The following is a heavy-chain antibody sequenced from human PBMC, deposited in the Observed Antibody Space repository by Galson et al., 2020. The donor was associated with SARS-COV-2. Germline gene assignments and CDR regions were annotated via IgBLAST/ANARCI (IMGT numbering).Heavy chain of an antibody. Sequence: GGSLRLSCEVSGFTFNDFWMSWFRQAPGKGLEWVANIKGDGSETNYADFVKGRFSISRDNAANSLYLQMNSLRVEDSAVYYCSREGWQVGYWGQGTRVTVSS. CDR1: GFTFNDFW. V-gene: IGHV3-7*01. D-gene: IGHD6-19*01. CDR2: IKGDGSET. J-gene: IGHJ4*02. CDR3: SREGWQVGY.